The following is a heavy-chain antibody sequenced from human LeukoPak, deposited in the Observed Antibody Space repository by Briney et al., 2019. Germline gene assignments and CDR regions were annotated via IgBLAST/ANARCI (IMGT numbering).Heavy chain of an antibody. CDR1: GFTFGDYA. CDR3: AKGLYSSGWLSPDY. Sequence: SLRLSCAASGFTFGDYAMRWVRQAHGRGLEWVSGISWNSGSIAYAASVKGRFIISRDNAKKSLYLQMNSLRAEDTALYYCAKGLYSSGWLSPDYWGQGTLVTVSS. D-gene: IGHD6-19*01. V-gene: IGHV3-9*01. CDR2: ISWNSGSI. J-gene: IGHJ4*02.